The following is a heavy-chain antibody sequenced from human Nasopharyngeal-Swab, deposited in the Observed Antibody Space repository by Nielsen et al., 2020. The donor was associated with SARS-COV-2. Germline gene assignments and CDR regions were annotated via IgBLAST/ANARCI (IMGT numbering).Heavy chain of an antibody. V-gene: IGHV3-30*03. Sequence: GGSLRLSFAASGLAFSNNGMHWVRLAPGKWLEWVGVITYDGSSIHSEDALKGRFPISRDNFRNTVNLQMSALRLEDTAVYFCVSDVSYASWSAYNFDHWGRGTLVTVSS. J-gene: IGHJ4*02. D-gene: IGHD3-3*01. CDR3: VSDVSYASWSAYNFDH. CDR2: ITYDGSSI. CDR1: GLAFSNNG.